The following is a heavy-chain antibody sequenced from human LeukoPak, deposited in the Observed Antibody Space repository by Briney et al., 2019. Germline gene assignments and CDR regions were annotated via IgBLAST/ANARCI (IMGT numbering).Heavy chain of an antibody. CDR1: GFTFSSYS. D-gene: IGHD4-17*01. J-gene: IGHJ4*02. V-gene: IGHV3-23*01. CDR3: ATDPTVTPFDVY. Sequence: PGGSLRLSCAASGFTFSSYSRSWLRQAPGKGLEWVSAISGSGGSTYYADSVKGRFTIPRDNSKNTLYLQMNSLRAEDTAVYYCATDPTVTPFDVYWGQGTLVTVSS. CDR2: ISGSGGST.